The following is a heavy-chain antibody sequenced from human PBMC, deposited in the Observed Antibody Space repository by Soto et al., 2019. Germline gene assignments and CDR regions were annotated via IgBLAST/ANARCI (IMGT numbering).Heavy chain of an antibody. Sequence: WLRISKKKRKGLEWIGEINHSGSTNYNPSLKSRVTISVDTSKNQFSLKLSSVTAADTAVYYCARWGIVVVPAAKRRGDYWGQGTLVTVSS. CDR3: ARWGIVVVPAAKRRGDY. CDR2: INHSGST. D-gene: IGHD2-2*01. V-gene: IGHV4-34*01. J-gene: IGHJ4*02.